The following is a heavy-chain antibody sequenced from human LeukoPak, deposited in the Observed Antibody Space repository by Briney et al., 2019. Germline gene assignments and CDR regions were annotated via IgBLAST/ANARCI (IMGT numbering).Heavy chain of an antibody. CDR1: GFTFSTYS. D-gene: IGHD3-16*01. CDR2: ITGDTSTI. Sequence: GSLRLSCAASGFTFSTYSMNWVRQAPGKGLEWVSYITGDTSTIYYADSVKGRFTISRDNTENSLYLQMTSLRAEDTAVYYCARRFGLWGQGTLVTVSS. J-gene: IGHJ4*02. V-gene: IGHV3-48*01. CDR3: ARRFGL.